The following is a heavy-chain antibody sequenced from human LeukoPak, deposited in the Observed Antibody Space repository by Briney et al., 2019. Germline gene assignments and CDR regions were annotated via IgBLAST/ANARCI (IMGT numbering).Heavy chain of an antibody. V-gene: IGHV1-69*04. CDR3: ARDLSGSYEFDY. D-gene: IGHD1-26*01. J-gene: IGHJ4*02. Sequence: SVKVSCKASGGTFSSYTISWVRQAPGQGLEWMGRIIPILGIANYAQKFQGRVTITADKSTSTAYMELSSLRSEDTAVYYCARDLSGSYEFDYWGQGTLVTVSS. CDR1: GGTFSSYT. CDR2: IIPILGIA.